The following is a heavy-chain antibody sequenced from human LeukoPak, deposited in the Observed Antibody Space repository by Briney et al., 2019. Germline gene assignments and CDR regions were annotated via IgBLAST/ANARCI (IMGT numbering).Heavy chain of an antibody. CDR1: GGSISSSNYY. CDR3: ARPTSKLGSFDY. J-gene: IGHJ4*02. Sequence: SETLSLTCTVSGGSISSSNYYWGWIRQPPGKGLEWIGTIYHSGSTYYNPSLKSRISISVDTSKNQFSLKLRSMTAADTAVYYCARPTSKLGSFDYWGQGTLVTVSS. D-gene: IGHD2/OR15-2a*01. V-gene: IGHV4-39*01. CDR2: IYHSGST.